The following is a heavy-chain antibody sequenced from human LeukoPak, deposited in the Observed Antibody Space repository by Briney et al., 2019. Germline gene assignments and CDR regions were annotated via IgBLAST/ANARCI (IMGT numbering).Heavy chain of an antibody. D-gene: IGHD6-19*01. J-gene: IGHJ4*02. CDR1: GFIFSSYW. V-gene: IGHV3-74*01. CDR3: AREVYSSGWSSFDY. CDR2: INSDGSST. Sequence: PGGSLRLSCAACGFIFSSYWMHWVRQAPGKGLVWVSRINSDGSSTIHADSVKGRFTISRDNAKNTLYLQIGRQRAEDTAVYYCAREVYSSGWSSFDYWGQGTLVTVSS.